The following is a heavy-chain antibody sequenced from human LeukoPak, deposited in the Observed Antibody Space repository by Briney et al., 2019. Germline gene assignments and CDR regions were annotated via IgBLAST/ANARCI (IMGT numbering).Heavy chain of an antibody. J-gene: IGHJ4*02. CDR2: INDNAANT. CDR1: GFTFKNYG. CDR3: TKGDGGWYPIDS. V-gene: IGHV3-23*01. Sequence: GASLRLSCAASGFTFKNYGMSWVRQAPGKGLEWVTTINDNAANTHSADSVKGRFTFSRDSSKNTLFLQMNSLRADDTARYYCTKGDGGWYPIDSWGQGTLIIVSS. D-gene: IGHD6-19*01.